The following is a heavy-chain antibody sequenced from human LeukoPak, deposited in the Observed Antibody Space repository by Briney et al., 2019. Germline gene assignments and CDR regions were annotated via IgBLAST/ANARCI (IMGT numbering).Heavy chain of an antibody. CDR1: GFSFSSYA. CDR2: VSYDGSTK. D-gene: IGHD4-17*01. Sequence: GGSLRLSCAASGFSFSSYAMHWVRQAPGKGLEWVAVVSYDGSTKYYADSVKGRFTISRDNSKNTVYLQMNSLRAEGTAVYYCARWNGDYGYYYYGMDVWGQGTTVTVSS. V-gene: IGHV3-30*04. J-gene: IGHJ6*02. CDR3: ARWNGDYGYYYYGMDV.